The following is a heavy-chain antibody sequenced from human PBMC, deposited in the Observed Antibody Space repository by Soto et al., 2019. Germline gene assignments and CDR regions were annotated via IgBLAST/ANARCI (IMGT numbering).Heavy chain of an antibody. D-gene: IGHD6-19*01. CDR2: ISGSGGST. J-gene: IGHJ6*02. CDR3: AKDLSSSPLYYYGMDV. CDR1: GFTFSSYA. Sequence: VQLLGSGGGLVQPGGSLRLSCAASGFTFSSYAMSWVRQAPGKGLEWVSAISGSGGSTYYADSVKGRFTISRDNSKNTLYLQMNSLRAEDTAVYYCAKDLSSSPLYYYGMDVWGQGTTVTVSS. V-gene: IGHV3-23*01.